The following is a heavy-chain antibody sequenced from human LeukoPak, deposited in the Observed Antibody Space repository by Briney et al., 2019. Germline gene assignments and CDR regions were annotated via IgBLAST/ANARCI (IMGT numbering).Heavy chain of an antibody. CDR2: IKQDGSDK. J-gene: IGHJ4*02. V-gene: IGHV3-7*01. Sequence: GGSLRLSCTASGFIFSNFWMSWVRQAPGKGLEWVANIKQDGSDKYYVDSVKGRFTLSRDNAKNSLYLQMNSLRAEDTAVYYCARIFEYSSIYYFDYWGQGTLVTVSS. CDR1: GFIFSNFW. D-gene: IGHD2-2*01. CDR3: ARIFEYSSIYYFDY.